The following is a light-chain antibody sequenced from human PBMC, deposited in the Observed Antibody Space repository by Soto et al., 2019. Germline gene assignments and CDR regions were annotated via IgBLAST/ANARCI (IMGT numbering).Light chain of an antibody. Sequence: EILLTQSPGTLSLSPGERATLSCRASQSVSSSYLAWYKQKPGQSPRLLIFGASIRATGIPARFSGSGSGTEFTLTIGSLQSEDCELYYCQQYNNWPGTFGQGTKVDIK. J-gene: IGKJ1*01. CDR1: QSVSSSY. V-gene: IGKV3-15*01. CDR2: GAS. CDR3: QQYNNWPGT.